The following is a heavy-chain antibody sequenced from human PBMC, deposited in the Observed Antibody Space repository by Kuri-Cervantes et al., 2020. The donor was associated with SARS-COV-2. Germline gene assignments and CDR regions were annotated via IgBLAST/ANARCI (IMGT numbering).Heavy chain of an antibody. CDR2: MNPNSGNT. V-gene: IGHV1-8*02. J-gene: IGHJ6*03. CDR1: GDTFTSYD. D-gene: IGHD3-3*02. Sequence: ASVKVSCKASGDTFTSYDIHWVRQATGQGLEWMGWMNPNSGNTGYAQKIQGRVTMTRNTSVSTVYMELSSLRSEDTAVYYCSSCLAIYYYYMDVWGKGTTVTVSS. CDR3: SSCLAIYYYYMDV.